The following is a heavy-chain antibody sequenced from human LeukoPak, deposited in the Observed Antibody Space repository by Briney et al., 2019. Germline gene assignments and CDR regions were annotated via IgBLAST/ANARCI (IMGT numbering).Heavy chain of an antibody. D-gene: IGHD2-2*01. CDR2: ISGIGGTP. V-gene: IGHV3-23*01. Sequence: GESLRLSCAASGFTFSSHTMDWVRQAPGKGLEWVSGISGIGGTPFYADSVKGRFTISRDNSKNTLYLQMNSLRAEDTAVYYCAKSSNLDYWGQGTRVTVSS. CDR1: GFTFSSHT. CDR3: AKSSNLDY. J-gene: IGHJ4*02.